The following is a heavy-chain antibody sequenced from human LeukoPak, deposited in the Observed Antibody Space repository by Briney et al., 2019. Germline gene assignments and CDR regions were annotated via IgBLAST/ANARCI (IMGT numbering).Heavy chain of an antibody. Sequence: PGGSLRLSCVSSGFTASSHYMTWVRQAPEKGLEWVSLIYSGGTTYSADSVKGRFTISRDSSTNTLYLQMNSLRVEDTVVYYCARGGSSGAFDIWGQGTRVTVSS. CDR1: GFTASSHY. D-gene: IGHD1-26*01. CDR2: IYSGGTT. J-gene: IGHJ3*02. V-gene: IGHV3-66*01. CDR3: ARGGSSGAFDI.